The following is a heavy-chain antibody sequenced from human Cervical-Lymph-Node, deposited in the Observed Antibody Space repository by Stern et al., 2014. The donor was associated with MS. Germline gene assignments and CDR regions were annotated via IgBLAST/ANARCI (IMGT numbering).Heavy chain of an antibody. J-gene: IGHJ3*02. CDR1: GFSLSTSGMC. CDR3: ARIRYDDGLRAFDI. V-gene: IGHV2-70*01. D-gene: IGHD3-22*01. CDR2: IDWDDDK. Sequence: QVTLKESGPALVKPTQTLTLTCTFSGFSLSTSGMCVSWIRQPPGKALEWLALIDWDDDKYYSTSVETRLTISKDTSKNQVVLTMTNMDPMDTATYYCARIRYDDGLRAFDIWGQGTMVTVSS.